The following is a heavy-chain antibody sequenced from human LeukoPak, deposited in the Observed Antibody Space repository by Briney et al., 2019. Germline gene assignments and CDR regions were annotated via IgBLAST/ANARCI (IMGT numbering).Heavy chain of an antibody. V-gene: IGHV3-64D*06. D-gene: IGHD3-9*01. CDR2: IGPNGAST. J-gene: IGHJ4*02. CDR1: GFIFSDYN. CDR3: VKDLTGTWSFDY. Sequence: GGSLRLSCAASGFIFSDYNMNWVRQAPGKGLEYVSSIGPNGASTLYADSVKGRFTISRDNSKNALYLQLTSLRLEDTALYYCVKDLTGTWSFDYWGQGTLVTVSS.